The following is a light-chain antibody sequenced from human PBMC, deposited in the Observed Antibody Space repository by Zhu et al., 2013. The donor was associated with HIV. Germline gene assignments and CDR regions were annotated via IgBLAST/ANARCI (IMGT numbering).Light chain of an antibody. V-gene: IGKV1-27*01. Sequence: DIQMTQSPSSLSASVGDRVTITCRASQGIRVFLAWYQQKPGKVPKLLIHGASTLQSGVPSRFSGSGSGTNFTLTISSLQAEDVASYYCQKYDGVPWTFGQGTKVEMK. CDR2: GAS. CDR1: QGIRVF. J-gene: IGKJ1*01. CDR3: QKYDGVPWT.